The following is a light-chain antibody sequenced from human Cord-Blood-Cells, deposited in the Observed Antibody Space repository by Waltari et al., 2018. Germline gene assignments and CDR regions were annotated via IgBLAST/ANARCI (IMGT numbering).Light chain of an antibody. CDR1: QSVSSN. V-gene: IGKV3-15*01. J-gene: IGKJ1*01. CDR3: QQYNNWPRT. CDR2: GAS. Sequence: EIVMTQSPATLSVSPGERATRSCRARQSVSSNLAWYQQQPGQAPRLLIYGASTRATGIPARFSGSGSGTEFTLTISSLQSEDFAVYYCQQYNNWPRTFGQGTKVEIK.